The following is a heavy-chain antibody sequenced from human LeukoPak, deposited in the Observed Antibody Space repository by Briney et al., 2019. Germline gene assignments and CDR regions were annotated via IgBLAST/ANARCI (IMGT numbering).Heavy chain of an antibody. V-gene: IGHV1-69*04. Sequence: SVKVSCKASGDTFIPYTFSWVRQAPGQGLEWIGRIIPSLDVADYAQKFQGRVTLSVDRDTATTYMEVTSLRSEDTAIYYCARDHCSPGTCLGGHWGQGTLVTVSS. CDR1: GDTFIPYT. CDR2: IIPSLDVA. CDR3: ARDHCSPGTCLGGH. D-gene: IGHD2-15*01. J-gene: IGHJ4*02.